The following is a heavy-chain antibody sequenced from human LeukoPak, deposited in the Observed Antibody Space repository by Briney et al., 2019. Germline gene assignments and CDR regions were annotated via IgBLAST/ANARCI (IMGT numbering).Heavy chain of an antibody. Sequence: GGSLRLSCAVSGFTFSNYGMHWVRQAPGKGLEWVALISYDGSIKYYADSVKGRFTISRDNSKNTLYLQMNSLRAEDTAVYYCAKGFYVAGNYYFDYWGQGTLVTVSS. J-gene: IGHJ4*02. CDR1: GFTFSNYG. D-gene: IGHD6-19*01. V-gene: IGHV3-30*18. CDR2: ISYDGSIK. CDR3: AKGFYVAGNYYFDY.